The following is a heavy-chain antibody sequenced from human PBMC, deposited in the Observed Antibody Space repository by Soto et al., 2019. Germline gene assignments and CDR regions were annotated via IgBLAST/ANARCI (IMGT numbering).Heavy chain of an antibody. CDR2: IGTAGDT. CDR3: ARGGFRAAARAFDI. Sequence: GGSLRLSCAASGFTFSSYDMHWVRQAPGKGLEWVSAIGTAGDTYYPGSVKGRFTISRENAKNSLYLQMNSLRAGDTAVYYCARGGFRAAARAFDIWGQGTMVTVSS. CDR1: GFTFSSYD. D-gene: IGHD6-6*01. V-gene: IGHV3-13*01. J-gene: IGHJ3*02.